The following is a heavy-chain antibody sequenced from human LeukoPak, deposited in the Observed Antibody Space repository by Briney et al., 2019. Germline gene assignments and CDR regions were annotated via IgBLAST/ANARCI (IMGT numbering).Heavy chain of an antibody. CDR1: GFTFSSYA. Sequence: GGSLRLSCAASGFTFSSYAMSWVRQAPGKGLEWVSTISGSGGSTYYADSVKGRFTISRDNSKNTLYLQMNSLRAEDTAVYYCAKGGYYDSSHWFDPWGQGTLVTVSS. D-gene: IGHD3-22*01. CDR3: AKGGYYDSSHWFDP. V-gene: IGHV3-23*01. J-gene: IGHJ5*02. CDR2: ISGSGGST.